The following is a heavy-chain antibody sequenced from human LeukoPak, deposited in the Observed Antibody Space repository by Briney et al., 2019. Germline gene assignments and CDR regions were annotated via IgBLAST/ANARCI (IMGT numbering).Heavy chain of an antibody. V-gene: IGHV4-34*01. CDR1: GGSFSAYY. J-gene: IGHJ6*03. CDR3: ARRPVYSSSSPYYYYYMDV. Sequence: SETLSLTCAVYGGSFSAYYCSWIRQPPGKGLEWIGEIYHSGSTNYNPSLKSRVTISVDTSKNQFSLKLSSVTAADTAVYYCARRPVYSSSSPYYYYYMDVWGKGTTVTVSS. D-gene: IGHD6-6*01. CDR2: IYHSGST.